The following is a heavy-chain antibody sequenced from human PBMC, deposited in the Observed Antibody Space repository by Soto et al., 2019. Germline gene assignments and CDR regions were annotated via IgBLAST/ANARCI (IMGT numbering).Heavy chain of an antibody. CDR1: GFTFDDYA. CDR3: AKEGMGTVPADNKYYYYYMDV. CDR2: ISGNSGSI. Sequence: EVQLVESGGGLVQPGRSLRLSCAASGFTFDDYAMHWVRQAPGKGLEWVSGISGNSGSIGYADSAKGRFTISRDNAKNSLYLQMNSLRADDTALYYWAKEGMGTVPADNKYYYYYMDVWGKGTTVTVSS. D-gene: IGHD2-2*01. V-gene: IGHV3-9*01. J-gene: IGHJ6*03.